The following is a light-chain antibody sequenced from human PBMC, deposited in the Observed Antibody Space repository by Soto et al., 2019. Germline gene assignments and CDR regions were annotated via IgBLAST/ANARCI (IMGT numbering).Light chain of an antibody. Sequence: AIPMTQSPSSLSASVGDRVTITCRASQDIRNELGWYQQKPGKAPNLLIYAATSLLSGVPSRFSGSGSGTDFPLTLSSLEPEDIGTYYCLQDHDYPWTFGQGTKVEVK. CDR2: AAT. CDR1: QDIRNE. J-gene: IGKJ1*01. V-gene: IGKV1-6*01. CDR3: LQDHDYPWT.